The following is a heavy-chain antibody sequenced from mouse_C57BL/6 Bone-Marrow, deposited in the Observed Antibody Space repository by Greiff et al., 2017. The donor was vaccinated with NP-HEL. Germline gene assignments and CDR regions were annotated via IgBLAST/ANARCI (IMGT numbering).Heavy chain of an antibody. CDR2: INPGSGGT. J-gene: IGHJ1*03. CDR3: ARRYSNYYWYFDV. CDR1: GYAFTNYL. D-gene: IGHD2-5*01. Sequence: VQLQQSGAELVRPGTSVKVSCKASGYAFTNYLIEWVKQRPGQGLEWIGVINPGSGGTNYNEKFKGKATLTADKSSSTAYMQLSSLTSEDSAVYFCARRYSNYYWYFDVWGTGTTVTVSS. V-gene: IGHV1-54*01.